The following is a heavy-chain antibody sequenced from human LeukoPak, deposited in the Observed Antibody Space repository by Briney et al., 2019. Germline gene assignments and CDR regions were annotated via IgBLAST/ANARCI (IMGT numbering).Heavy chain of an antibody. J-gene: IGHJ4*02. CDR1: GFTFSTFA. Sequence: GGSLRLSCAASGFTFSTFAMIWVRQPPGKGLEWVSSIFPSGGEIHYADSVRGRITISRDSSKSTLSLQMNSLRAEDTAIYYCATYRQVLLPFESWGQGTLVTVSS. CDR2: IFPSGGEI. D-gene: IGHD2-8*02. V-gene: IGHV3-23*01. CDR3: ATYRQVLLPFES.